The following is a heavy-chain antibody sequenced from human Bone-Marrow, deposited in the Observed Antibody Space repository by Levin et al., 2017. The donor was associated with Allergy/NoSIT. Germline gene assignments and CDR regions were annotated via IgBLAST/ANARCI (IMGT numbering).Heavy chain of an antibody. CDR3: ARDLGTGYLDAFDV. V-gene: IGHV3-11*06. J-gene: IGHJ3*01. D-gene: IGHD3-9*01. CDR2: ITKNSTFT. CDR1: GFLFSDYY. Sequence: GGSLRLSCAASGFLFSDYYMSWIRQAPGKGLEWLSDITKNSTFTNYADSVKGRFTISRDNAKSSLFLQIDSLTVEDTAVYFCARDLGTGYLDAFDVWGPGTMVTVSS.